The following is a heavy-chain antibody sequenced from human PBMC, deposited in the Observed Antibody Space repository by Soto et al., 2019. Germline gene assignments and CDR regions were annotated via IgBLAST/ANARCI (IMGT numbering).Heavy chain of an antibody. J-gene: IGHJ5*02. Sequence: ASVKVSCKASGYSFTNNDVTWVRQATGQGLEWMGWTNPGSGDTGYAQNFQGRVTMTRDISIARACMELSSMNSDVTAIYYRARMATFGSLNWFDPWGQGTLVTVSS. CDR2: TNPGSGDT. V-gene: IGHV1-8*01. CDR3: ARMATFGSLNWFDP. CDR1: GYSFTNND. D-gene: IGHD3-16*01.